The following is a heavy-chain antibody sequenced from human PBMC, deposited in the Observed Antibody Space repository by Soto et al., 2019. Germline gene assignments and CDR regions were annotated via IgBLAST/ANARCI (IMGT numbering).Heavy chain of an antibody. J-gene: IGHJ4*02. CDR3: AGGRGGGCEVGF. Sequence: QVQLQESGPGLVKPSGTLSLTCTVSNGSITSSNWWSWVRQSPVKGLEWIGEVGQSGYTNYIPSLKGRLTILLDLGTNRLGRGVTSVSAGERGVDCCAGGRGGGCEVGFGGEGTVVTVSS. V-gene: IGHV4-4*01. D-gene: IGHD2-15*01. CDR1: NGSITSSNW. CDR2: VGQSGYT.